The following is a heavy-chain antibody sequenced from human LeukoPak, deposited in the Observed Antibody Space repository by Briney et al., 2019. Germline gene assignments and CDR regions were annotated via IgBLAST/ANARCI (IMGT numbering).Heavy chain of an antibody. V-gene: IGHV4-39*07. D-gene: IGHD3-16*01. J-gene: IGHJ5*02. CDR3: AREGEASWFDP. CDR1: GGSISSSSYY. Sequence: SETLSLTCTVSGGSISSSSYYWGWIRQPPGEGLEWIGSIYYSGSTYYNPSLKSRVTISVDTSKNQFSLKLSSVTAADTAVYYCAREGEASWFDPWGQGTLVTVSS. CDR2: IYYSGST.